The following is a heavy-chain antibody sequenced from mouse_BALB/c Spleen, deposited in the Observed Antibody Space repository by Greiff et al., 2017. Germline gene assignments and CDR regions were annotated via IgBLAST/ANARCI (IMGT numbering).Heavy chain of an antibody. CDR1: GYTFTDYA. CDR3: ARKDRYYFDY. J-gene: IGHJ2*01. V-gene: IGHV1S137*01. CDR2: ISTYYGDA. D-gene: IGHD2-14*01. Sequence: VQLQQSGAELVRPGVSVKISCKGSGYTFTDYAMHWVKQSHAKSLEWIGVISTYYGDASYNQKFKGKATMTVDKSSSTAYMELARLTSEDSAIYYCARKDRYYFDYWGQGTTLTVSS.